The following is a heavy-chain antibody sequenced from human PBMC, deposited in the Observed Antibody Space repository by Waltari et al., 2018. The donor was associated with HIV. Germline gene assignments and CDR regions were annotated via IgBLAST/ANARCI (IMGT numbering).Heavy chain of an antibody. Sequence: QVQLQESGPGLVKPSGTLALTCAVSGGSISSSTWWSWVRQPPGTGLEWIGEVYPSGNTNYNPSLKSRVTISLDKSKNQFSLKLSSVTAADTAIYHCARDRAIVIVPAARSAFDIWGQGTMVTVSS. CDR3: ARDRAIVIVPAARSAFDI. V-gene: IGHV4-4*02. J-gene: IGHJ3*02. CDR2: VYPSGNT. D-gene: IGHD2-2*01. CDR1: GGSISSSTW.